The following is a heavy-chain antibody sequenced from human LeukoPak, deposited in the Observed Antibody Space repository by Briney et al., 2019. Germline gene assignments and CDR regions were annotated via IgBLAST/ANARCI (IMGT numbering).Heavy chain of an antibody. Sequence: GGSLRLSCAASGFTFSDYAMNWVRQAPGKGLEWVSYISSSTKKYADSVKGRFTISRDNAKNSLFLQMNSLRAEDTAVYYCARDKILYYYDSSGGFDYWGQETLVTVSS. CDR3: ARDKILYYYDSSGGFDY. CDR2: ISSSTK. J-gene: IGHJ4*02. CDR1: GFTFSDYA. D-gene: IGHD3-22*01. V-gene: IGHV3-48*01.